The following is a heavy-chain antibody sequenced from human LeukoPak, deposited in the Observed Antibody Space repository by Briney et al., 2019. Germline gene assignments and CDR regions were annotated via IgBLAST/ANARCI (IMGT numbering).Heavy chain of an antibody. CDR1: GFTFSAYA. CDR3: ARDPNGDYIGAFDM. V-gene: IGHV3-23*01. Sequence: GGSLRLSCTASGFTFSAYAMMWVRQAPGKGPEGCSAIRGGGGSAFYADSVKGRFTISRDNSKYTLFFQMNNLRAEDTAVYYCARDPNGDYIGAFDMWGPGTMVTVSS. CDR2: IRGGGGSA. J-gene: IGHJ3*02. D-gene: IGHD4-17*01.